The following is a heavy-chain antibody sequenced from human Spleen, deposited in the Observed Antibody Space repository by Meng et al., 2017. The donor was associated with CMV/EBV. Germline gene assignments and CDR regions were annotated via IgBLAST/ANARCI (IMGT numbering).Heavy chain of an antibody. Sequence: TVSLTCAVYSESLTDYFWISIRQSPEKGLEWIGDISHSGRTNYNPSLKSRVTISVDTSSNQFFLKVTSVTAADTAVYYCARGRTYFDSWGQGTLVTVSS. J-gene: IGHJ4*02. CDR3: ARGRTYFDS. V-gene: IGHV4-34*01. CDR2: ISHSGRT. CDR1: SESLTDYF. D-gene: IGHD1-1*01.